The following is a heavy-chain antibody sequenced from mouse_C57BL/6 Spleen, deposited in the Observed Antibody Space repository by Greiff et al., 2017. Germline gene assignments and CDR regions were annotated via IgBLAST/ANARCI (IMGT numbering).Heavy chain of an antibody. CDR3: ARDSNMRYAMDY. D-gene: IGHD2-5*01. J-gene: IGHJ4*01. CDR2: INPNNGGT. CDR1: GYTFTDYY. Sequence: EVQLQQSGPELVKPGASVKISCKASGYTFTDYYMNWVKQSHGKSLEWIGDINPNNGGTSYNQKFKGKATLTVDKSSSTAYMELRSLTSEDSAVYYCARDSNMRYAMDYWGQGTSVTVSS. V-gene: IGHV1-26*01.